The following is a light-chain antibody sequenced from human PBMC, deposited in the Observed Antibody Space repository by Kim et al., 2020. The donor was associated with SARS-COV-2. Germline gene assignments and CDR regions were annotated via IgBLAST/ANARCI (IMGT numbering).Light chain of an antibody. CDR1: SSDVGSYNY. J-gene: IGLJ3*02. CDR3: SSYTSSSTLV. V-gene: IGLV2-14*03. CDR2: DVS. Sequence: GQSITISCTGTSSDVGSYNYVSWYQQHPGKAPNLMIYDVSNRPSGVSNRFSGSKSGNTASLTISGLQAEDEADYYCSSYTSSSTLVFGGGTKVTVL.